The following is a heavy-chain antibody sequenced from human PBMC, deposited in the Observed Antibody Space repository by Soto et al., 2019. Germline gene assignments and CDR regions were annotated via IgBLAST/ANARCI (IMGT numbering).Heavy chain of an antibody. CDR1: GGSISSYY. V-gene: IGHV4-59*01. Sequence: SATLSLTCTVSGGSISSYYWSWIRQPPGKGLEWIGYIYYSGSTNYNPSLKSRVTISVDTSKNQFSLKLSSVTAADTAVYYCARGRRNHFDYWGQGTLVTVS. J-gene: IGHJ4*02. CDR2: IYYSGST. CDR3: ARGRRNHFDY.